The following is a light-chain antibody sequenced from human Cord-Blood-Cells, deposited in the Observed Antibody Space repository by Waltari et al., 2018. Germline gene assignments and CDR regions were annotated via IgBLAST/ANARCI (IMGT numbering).Light chain of an antibody. CDR3: CSYAGSSTLV. J-gene: IGLJ3*02. CDR1: SSDVGSYNL. CDR2: EGS. Sequence: QSALTQPASVSGSPGQSITISCTGTSSDVGSYNLVPWYQQHPGKAPKLMMYEGSKRPSGVSKRFCGSKSGNRASLTISGLQAEDEADYYCCSYAGSSTLVFGGGTKLTVL. V-gene: IGLV2-23*01.